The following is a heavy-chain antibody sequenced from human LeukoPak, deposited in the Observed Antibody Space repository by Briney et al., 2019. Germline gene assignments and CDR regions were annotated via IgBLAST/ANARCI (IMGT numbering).Heavy chain of an antibody. CDR1: GGSISSGGNF. CDR2: IYYSGTT. D-gene: IGHD1-26*01. Sequence: SQTLSLTCTVSGGSISSGGNFWSWIRQRPGKGLEWIGFIYYSGTTYSNPSLKSRVAISADMSKNEFSLKLNSLTAADTAVYYCARGGSGSYYSVYYAVDVWGQGTTVTVS. J-gene: IGHJ6*02. CDR3: ARGGSGSYYSVYYAVDV. V-gene: IGHV4-31*03.